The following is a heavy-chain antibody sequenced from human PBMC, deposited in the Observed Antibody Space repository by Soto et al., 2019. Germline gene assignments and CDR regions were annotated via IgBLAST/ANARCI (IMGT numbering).Heavy chain of an antibody. V-gene: IGHV5-10-1*01. Sequence: GESLKISCKGSGYSFTSYWISWVRQMPGKGLEWMGRIDPSDSYTNYSPSFQGHVTISADKSISTAYLQWSSLNASDTAMYYCARYYDFWSGCRYGMDVWGQGTTVTISS. CDR3: ARYYDFWSGCRYGMDV. J-gene: IGHJ6*02. CDR2: IDPSDSYT. D-gene: IGHD3-3*01. CDR1: GYSFTSYW.